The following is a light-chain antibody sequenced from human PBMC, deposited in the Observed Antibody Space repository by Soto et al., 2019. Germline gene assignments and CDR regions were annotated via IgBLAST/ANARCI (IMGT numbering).Light chain of an antibody. V-gene: IGKV3-20*01. CDR3: QQYGTSPPLT. Sequence: IVLMQSPGTLSLSPGERATLSCRASQSVSINYVAWHQQKPGQAPRLLIAGASSRATGIPDRFSGSGSGTDFTLTISRLDHEDFAVYYWQQYGTSPPLTFGGGTKVEIK. J-gene: IGKJ4*01. CDR1: QSVSINY. CDR2: GAS.